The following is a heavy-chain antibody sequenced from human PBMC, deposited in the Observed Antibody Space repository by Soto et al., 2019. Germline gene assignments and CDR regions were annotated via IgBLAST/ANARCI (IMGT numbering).Heavy chain of an antibody. CDR1: GGTFSSYA. CDR2: IIPIFGTA. V-gene: IGHV1-69*13. J-gene: IGHJ4*02. Sequence: SVKVSCKASGGTFSSYAISWVRQAPGQGLEWMGGIIPIFGTANYAQKFQGRVTITADESTSTAYMELSSLRSEDTAVYYCARVSYYDFWSGYYSSDRDYWGQGTLVTVSS. D-gene: IGHD3-3*01. CDR3: ARVSYYDFWSGYYSSDRDY.